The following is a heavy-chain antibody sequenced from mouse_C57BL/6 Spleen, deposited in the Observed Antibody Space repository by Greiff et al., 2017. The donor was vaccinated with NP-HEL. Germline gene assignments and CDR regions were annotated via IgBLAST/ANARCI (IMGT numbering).Heavy chain of an antibody. Sequence: EVKLMESGEGLVKPGGSLKLSCAASGFTFSRYAMSWVRQTPEKRLEWVAYISSGGDYIYYADTVKGRFTISRDNARNTLYLQMSSLKSEDTAMYYCTRDEDSSGPWFAYWGQGTLVTVSA. J-gene: IGHJ3*01. D-gene: IGHD3-2*02. V-gene: IGHV5-9-1*02. CDR1: GFTFSRYA. CDR2: ISSGGDYI. CDR3: TRDEDSSGPWFAY.